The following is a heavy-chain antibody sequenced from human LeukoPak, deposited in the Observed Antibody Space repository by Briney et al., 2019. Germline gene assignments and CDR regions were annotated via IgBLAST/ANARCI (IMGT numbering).Heavy chain of an antibody. CDR2: ISGSGGST. Sequence: GSLRLSCAASGFTFSSYAMSWVRQAPGKGLEWVSGISGSGGSTYYADSVEGRFTISRDNSKNTLYLQMNSLRAEDTAVYFCAKHGYYYYYNMDVWGKGTTVTVSS. J-gene: IGHJ6*04. CDR3: AKHGYYYYYNMDV. CDR1: GFTFSSYA. V-gene: IGHV3-23*01.